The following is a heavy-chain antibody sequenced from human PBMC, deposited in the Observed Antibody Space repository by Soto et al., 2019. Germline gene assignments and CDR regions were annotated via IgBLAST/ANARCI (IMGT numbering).Heavy chain of an antibody. D-gene: IGHD3-22*01. CDR2: IYPGDSDT. J-gene: IGHJ6*02. V-gene: IGHV5-51*01. Sequence: GESLKISCKGSGYSFTSYWIGWVRQMPGKGLEWMGIIYPGDSDTRYSPSFQGQVTISADKSISTAYLQWSSLKASDTAMYYCARPWIDYYDSSAPDGYYYYYGMDVWGQGTTVTVSS. CDR3: ARPWIDYYDSSAPDGYYYYYGMDV. CDR1: GYSFTSYW.